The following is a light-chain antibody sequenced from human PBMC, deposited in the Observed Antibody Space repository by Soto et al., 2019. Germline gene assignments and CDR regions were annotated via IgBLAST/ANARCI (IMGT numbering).Light chain of an antibody. V-gene: IGLV2-8*01. J-gene: IGLJ1*01. CDR2: EVD. CDR1: SSDVGGYNF. CDR3: SSYAANTVGYV. Sequence: SVLTQPPSASGSLGQSVTISCTGTSSDVGGYNFVSWYQQQPGKAPKVMINEVDKRPSGVPDRFSGSKSGDTASLTVSGLQAEDEAAYYCSSYAANTVGYVFGSGTKVTVL.